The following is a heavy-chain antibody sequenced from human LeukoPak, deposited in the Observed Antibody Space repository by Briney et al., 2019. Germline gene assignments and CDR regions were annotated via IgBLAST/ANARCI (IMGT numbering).Heavy chain of an antibody. D-gene: IGHD2-21*02. CDR1: GYTFTGYY. J-gene: IGHJ5*02. Sequence: ASVKVSCKASGYTFTGYYMHWVRQAPGQGLEWMGRINPNSGGTNYAQKFQGRVTMTRDTSISTAYMELSRLRSGDTAVYYCARDSHYCGGDCYPNWFDPWGQGTLVTVSS. CDR2: INPNSGGT. CDR3: ARDSHYCGGDCYPNWFDP. V-gene: IGHV1-2*06.